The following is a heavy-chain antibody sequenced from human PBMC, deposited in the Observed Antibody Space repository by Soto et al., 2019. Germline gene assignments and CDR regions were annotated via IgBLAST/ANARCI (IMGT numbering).Heavy chain of an antibody. J-gene: IGHJ5*02. Sequence: GGSLRLSCASSGFTFSSYAISWVRQAPGKGLEWVSAISGSGGSTHYADSVKGRFTISRDNSKNTLYLQMNSLRAEDTAVYYWARDDSSSWPKQNWFDHWGQRTLVTVSS. CDR3: ARDDSSSWPKQNWFDH. CDR2: ISGSGGST. V-gene: IGHV3-23*01. CDR1: GFTFSSYA. D-gene: IGHD6-13*01.